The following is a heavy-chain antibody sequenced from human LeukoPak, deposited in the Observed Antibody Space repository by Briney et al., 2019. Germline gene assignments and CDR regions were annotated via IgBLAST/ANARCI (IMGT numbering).Heavy chain of an antibody. Sequence: PGGSLRLSCVASEFTFRNYWMHWVRHAPGKGLVWVSRINSDGSITNYADSAKGRFTISRDNAKSTLYLQMNSLRAEDTAVYYCVRGGEYSYGSLGYWGQGTLVTVSS. CDR2: INSDGSIT. CDR1: EFTFRNYW. J-gene: IGHJ4*02. D-gene: IGHD5-18*01. CDR3: VRGGEYSYGSLGY. V-gene: IGHV3-74*01.